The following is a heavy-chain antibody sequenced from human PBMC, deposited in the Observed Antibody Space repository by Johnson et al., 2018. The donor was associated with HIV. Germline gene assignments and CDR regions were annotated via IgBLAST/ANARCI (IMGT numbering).Heavy chain of an antibody. CDR1: GFTFSSYW. D-gene: IGHD6-13*01. V-gene: IGHV3-7*03. Sequence: VHLVEYGGGVVQPGTSLRLSCAASGFTFSSYWMSWVRQAPGKGLEWVANIKQDGSEKYYVDSVKGRFTISRDNAKNSVYLQMNSLRAEDTAVYYCARELGGSSLPFGAFDIWGQGTMVTVSS. CDR3: ARELGGSSLPFGAFDI. J-gene: IGHJ3*02. CDR2: IKQDGSEK.